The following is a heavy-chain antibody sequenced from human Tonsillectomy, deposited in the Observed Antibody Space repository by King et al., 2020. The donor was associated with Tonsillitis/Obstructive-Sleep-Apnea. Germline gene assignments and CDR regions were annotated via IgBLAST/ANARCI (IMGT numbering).Heavy chain of an antibody. Sequence: QLVQSGAEVKKPGSSVKVSYKASGGTLSNYAISWVRQAPGQGLEWMGAIIPILGIADYAQKFQGRVTITADKSTSTAYMELSSLRSEDTAVDYCARQGASGDYPWGTTHYGMDVWGQGTTVTVSS. CDR1: GGTLSNYA. D-gene: IGHD4-17*01. CDR2: IIPILGIA. CDR3: ARQGASGDYPWGTTHYGMDV. J-gene: IGHJ6*02. V-gene: IGHV1-69*10.